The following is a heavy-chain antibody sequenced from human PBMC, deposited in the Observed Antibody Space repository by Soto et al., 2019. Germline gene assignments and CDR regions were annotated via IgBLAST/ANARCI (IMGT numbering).Heavy chain of an antibody. D-gene: IGHD6-13*01. V-gene: IGHV3-64D*08. CDR3: AKGVYSNSFKTPFES. J-gene: IGHJ4*02. CDR2: ISLNGDST. CDR1: GFGFGYFV. Sequence: GGSLRLSCSASGFGFGYFVVHWVRQAPGKGLEYVSAISLNGDSTFYTDSVKGRFTISRDNSKKILYLQMSSLRTEDTAVYYCAKGVYSNSFKTPFESWGQGTLVTVSS.